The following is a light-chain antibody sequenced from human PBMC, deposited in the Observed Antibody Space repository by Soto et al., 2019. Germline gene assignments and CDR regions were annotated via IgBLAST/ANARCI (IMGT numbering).Light chain of an antibody. J-gene: IGKJ3*01. V-gene: IGKV3-20*01. CDR1: QSVNSIY. CDR2: GAS. CDR3: QQLGSSPGFT. Sequence: EVVLTQSPGTLSLSPGERATLSCRASQSVNSIYLAWYQQKPGQPPRLLIYGASSRATGIPDRFSGSGSGTDFTLTISRLEPEDFAVYYCQQLGSSPGFTFGPGTIVDIK.